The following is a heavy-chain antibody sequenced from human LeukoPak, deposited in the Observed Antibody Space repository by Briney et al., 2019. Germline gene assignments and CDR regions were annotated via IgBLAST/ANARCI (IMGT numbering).Heavy chain of an antibody. J-gene: IGHJ4*02. CDR2: ISAHYGNT. CDR1: GYIFTRYG. D-gene: IGHD2-15*01. V-gene: IGHV1-18*04. Sequence: ASVKVSCKASGYIFTRYGISWVRQAPGRGLEWMGWISAHYGNTNYAQKFQDRVTMTTDTSTNTAYMELRSLRPDDTAVYYCARDFFHGHCSGLSGILLDYWGQGSLVTVSS. CDR3: ARDFFHGHCSGLSGILLDY.